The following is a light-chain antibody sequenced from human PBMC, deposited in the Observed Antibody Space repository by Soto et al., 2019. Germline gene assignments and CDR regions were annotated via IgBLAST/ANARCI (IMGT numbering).Light chain of an antibody. Sequence: EIVLTQSPGTRSLSPGQRATLSWRASESISREYLAWYQQRLGQAPRLLIYGASSGATGIPDRFSGSGSGTDFTLTISRLEPEDFAIYYCQQYGGVPYTFGQGTKLEIK. CDR3: QQYGGVPYT. CDR2: GAS. CDR1: ESISREY. V-gene: IGKV3-20*01. J-gene: IGKJ2*01.